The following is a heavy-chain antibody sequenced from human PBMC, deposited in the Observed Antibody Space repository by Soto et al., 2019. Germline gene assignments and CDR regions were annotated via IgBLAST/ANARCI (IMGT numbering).Heavy chain of an antibody. Sequence: SETLSLTCTVSGGSISSYYWSWIRQPPGKGLEWIGYIYYSGSTNYNPSLKSRVTISVDTSKNQFSLKLSSVTAADTAVYYCARGTIEYSSSYFDYWGQGTLVTVS. V-gene: IGHV4-59*01. CDR1: GGSISSYY. J-gene: IGHJ4*02. CDR3: ARGTIEYSSSYFDY. CDR2: IYYSGST. D-gene: IGHD6-6*01.